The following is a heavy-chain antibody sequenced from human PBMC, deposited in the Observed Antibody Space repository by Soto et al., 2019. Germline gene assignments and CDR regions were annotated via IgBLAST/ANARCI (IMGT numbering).Heavy chain of an antibody. J-gene: IGHJ5*02. CDR1: GFTFSSYA. V-gene: IGHV3-23*01. D-gene: IGHD3-10*01. Sequence: GGSLRLSCAASGFTFSSYAMSWVRQAPGKGLEWVSAISGSGGSTYYADSVKGRFTISRDNSKNTLYLQMNSLRAEDTAVYYCAKEDNSGSYYTYVNWFDPWGQGTLVTVSS. CDR3: AKEDNSGSYYTYVNWFDP. CDR2: ISGSGGST.